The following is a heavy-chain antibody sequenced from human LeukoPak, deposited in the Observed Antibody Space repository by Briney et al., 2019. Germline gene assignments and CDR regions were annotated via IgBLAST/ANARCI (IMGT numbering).Heavy chain of an antibody. Sequence: ASVKVSCKASGYTFTSYGISWVRQAPGQGLEWMGWISPYHGNTNYAQKLQGRVTMTTDTSTTTAYMELRSLRSDDTAVYYCAREMATIVNQFDYWGQGTLVTVSS. D-gene: IGHD5-24*01. V-gene: IGHV1-18*01. CDR3: AREMATIVNQFDY. J-gene: IGHJ4*02. CDR2: ISPYHGNT. CDR1: GYTFTSYG.